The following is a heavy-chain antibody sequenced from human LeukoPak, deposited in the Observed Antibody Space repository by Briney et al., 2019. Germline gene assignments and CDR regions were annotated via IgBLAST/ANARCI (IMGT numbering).Heavy chain of an antibody. CDR3: AKDLMRDRWFGES. J-gene: IGHJ5*02. CDR1: GFPFSYYG. CDR2: IRYDGNDK. Sequence: GGSLRLSCAASGFPFSYYGMHWVRQAPGKGLEWVAFIRYDGNDKFYAESVKGRFTISRDTSRNTLYLHMNSLRLEDTAVYYCAKDLMRDRWFGESWGQGTLVTVS. D-gene: IGHD3-10*01. V-gene: IGHV3-30*02.